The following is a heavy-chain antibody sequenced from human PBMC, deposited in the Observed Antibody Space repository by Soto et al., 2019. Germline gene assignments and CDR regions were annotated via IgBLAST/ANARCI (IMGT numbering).Heavy chain of an antibody. Sequence: QVQLQQWGAGLLKPSETLSLTCAVYGGSFSGYYWTWIRQPPGTGLEWSGEINHSGSTTYNPSLRSRVTISVDTSKNQFSLKLTSVTAADTAVYYCARDKITGLFDYWGHGTLVTVSS. V-gene: IGHV4-34*01. J-gene: IGHJ4*01. D-gene: IGHD2-8*02. CDR2: INHSGST. CDR3: ARDKITGLFDY. CDR1: GGSFSGYY.